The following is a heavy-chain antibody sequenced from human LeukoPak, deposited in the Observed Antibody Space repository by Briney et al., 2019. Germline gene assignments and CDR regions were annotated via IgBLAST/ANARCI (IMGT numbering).Heavy chain of an antibody. Sequence: PGGSLRLTCAASGFTFSSYAMSWVRQAPGKGLEWVSAISGSGGSTYYADSVKGRFTISRDNSKNTLYLQMNSLRAEDTAVYYCAKGMGATNFYYFDYWGQGTLVTVSS. V-gene: IGHV3-23*01. CDR1: GFTFSSYA. CDR3: AKGMGATNFYYFDY. D-gene: IGHD1-26*01. CDR2: ISGSGGST. J-gene: IGHJ4*02.